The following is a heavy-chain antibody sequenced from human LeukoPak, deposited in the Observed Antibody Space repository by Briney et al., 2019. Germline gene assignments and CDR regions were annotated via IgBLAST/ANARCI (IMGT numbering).Heavy chain of an antibody. J-gene: IGHJ3*02. Sequence: SETLSLTCAVYGGSFSGYYWSWIRQPPGKVLEWIGEINHSGSTYYSPSVKSRVTISLDTSRNQFSLKLNSVTAADTAVYYCAKSNGYGLVDIWGQGTMVTVSS. CDR1: GGSFSGYY. CDR2: INHSGST. D-gene: IGHD3-10*01. CDR3: AKSNGYGLVDI. V-gene: IGHV4-34*01.